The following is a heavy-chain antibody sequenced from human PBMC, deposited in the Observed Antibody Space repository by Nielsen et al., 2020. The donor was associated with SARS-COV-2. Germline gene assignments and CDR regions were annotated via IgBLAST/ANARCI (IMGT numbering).Heavy chain of an antibody. D-gene: IGHD3-10*01. CDR3: ARNFYGSGSYPFDP. Sequence: GESLKISCAASGFTFSDNWMSWVRQAPGKGLEWVANIHQDGGETRYADSVKGRFTISRDNAKNSLYLQMNSLRAEDTAMYYCARNFYGSGSYPFDPWGQGTLVTVSS. J-gene: IGHJ5*02. V-gene: IGHV3-7*03. CDR1: GFTFSDNW. CDR2: IHQDGGET.